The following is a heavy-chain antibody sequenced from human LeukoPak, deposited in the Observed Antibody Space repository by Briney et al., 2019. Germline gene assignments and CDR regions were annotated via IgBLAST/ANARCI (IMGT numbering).Heavy chain of an antibody. CDR2: IYYSGDT. D-gene: IGHD1-1*01. J-gene: IGHJ4*02. CDR3: ARARPGNDGGNFDY. V-gene: IGHV4-59*01. Sequence: PSETLSLTCTVSGGSIRSYYWSWSRQPPGKGLEWIGSIYYSGDTYYNPSLKSRVTISVDTSKNQFSLKLSSVTAADTAVYYCARARPGNDGGNFDYWGQGTLVTVSS. CDR1: GGSIRSYY.